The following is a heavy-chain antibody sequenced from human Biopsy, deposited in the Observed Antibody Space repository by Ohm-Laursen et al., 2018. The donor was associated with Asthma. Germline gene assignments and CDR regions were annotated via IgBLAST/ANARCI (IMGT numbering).Heavy chain of an antibody. J-gene: IGHJ4*02. CDR3: VRHQYSSSWSTFDY. D-gene: IGHD3-22*01. CDR2: MYHSGSP. V-gene: IGHV4-39*01. Sequence: TLSLTWLVSGGSITSSSYYWGWIRQPPGKGMEWIGSMYHSGSPYYHPSLKSRATISVDTSKNQLSLKMSSVTAADTAVYFCVRHQYSSSWSTFDYWGQGALVTVSS. CDR1: GGSITSSSYY.